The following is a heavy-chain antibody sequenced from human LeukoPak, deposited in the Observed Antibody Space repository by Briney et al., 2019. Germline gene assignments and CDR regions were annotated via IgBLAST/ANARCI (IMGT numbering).Heavy chain of an antibody. V-gene: IGHV4-39*07. D-gene: IGHD3-10*01. CDR1: GGSISSSSYY. Sequence: PSETLSLTCTVSGGSISSSSYYWGWIRQPPGKGLEWIGSIYYSGSTNYNPSLKSRVTISVDTSKNQFSLKLSSVTAADTAVYYCARAVVRGVDSLSRDAFDIWGQGTMVTVSS. CDR2: IYYSGST. CDR3: ARAVVRGVDSLSRDAFDI. J-gene: IGHJ3*02.